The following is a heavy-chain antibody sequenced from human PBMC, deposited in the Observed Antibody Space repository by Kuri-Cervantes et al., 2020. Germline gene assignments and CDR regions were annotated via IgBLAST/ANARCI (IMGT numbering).Heavy chain of an antibody. CDR3: AKDHGGVATMEYAFDI. D-gene: IGHD5-12*01. CDR2: ISGSGGST. CDR1: GFTFSSYA. J-gene: IGHJ3*02. V-gene: IGHV3-23*01. Sequence: GGSLRLSCAASGFTFSSYAMSWVRQAPGKGLEWVSAISGSGGSTYYADSVKGRFIISRDNSKNTLYLQMNSLRAEDTAVYYCAKDHGGVATMEYAFDIWGQGTMVTVSS.